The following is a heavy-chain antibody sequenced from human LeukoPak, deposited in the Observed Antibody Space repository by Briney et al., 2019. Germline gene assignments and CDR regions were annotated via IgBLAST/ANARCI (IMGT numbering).Heavy chain of an antibody. CDR1: GFTFSSYG. V-gene: IGHV3-30*18. CDR3: AKVPPYSSPYNWFDP. CDR2: ISYDGSNK. D-gene: IGHD6-13*01. J-gene: IGHJ5*02. Sequence: GRSLRLSCAASGFTFSSYGMHWVRQAPGKGLEWVAVISYDGSNKYYADSVKGRFTISRDNSKNTLYLQMNSLRAEDTAVYYCAKVPPYSSPYNWFDPWGQGTLVTVSS.